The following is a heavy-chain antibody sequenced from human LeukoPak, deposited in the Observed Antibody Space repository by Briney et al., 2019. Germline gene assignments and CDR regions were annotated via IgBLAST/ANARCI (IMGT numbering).Heavy chain of an antibody. CDR3: ARVRMGDDFNPFDY. Sequence: GGSLRLSCAAWGFTLRRFWICWVRHAPGKGRVWVSRINGEGSETMYADSVKGPFTISRDNAKNTLYLQMNSLRADDTAVYYCARVRMGDDFNPFDYWGQGTLVTVSS. V-gene: IGHV3-74*03. J-gene: IGHJ4*02. CDR1: GFTLRRFW. D-gene: IGHD3-16*01. CDR2: INGEGSET.